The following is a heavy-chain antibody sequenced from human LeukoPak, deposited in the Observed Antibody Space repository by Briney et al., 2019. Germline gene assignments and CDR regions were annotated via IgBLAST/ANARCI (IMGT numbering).Heavy chain of an antibody. V-gene: IGHV7-4-1*02. D-gene: IGHD5-12*01. Sequence: ASVKVSCKASGYTFTSYAMNWVRQAPGQGLEWMGWINTNTGNPTYAQGLTGRFVFSLDTSVSTAYLQISSLKAEDTAVYYCAREGPIVADTNRDYYYMDVWGKGTTVTVSS. CDR1: GYTFTSYA. CDR3: AREGPIVADTNRDYYYMDV. CDR2: INTNTGNP. J-gene: IGHJ6*03.